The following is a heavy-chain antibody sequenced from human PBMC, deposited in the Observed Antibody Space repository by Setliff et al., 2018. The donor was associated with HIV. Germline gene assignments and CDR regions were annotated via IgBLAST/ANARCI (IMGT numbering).Heavy chain of an antibody. CDR1: GGSISSSSYY. Sequence: PSETLSLTCTVSGGSISSSSYYWGWIRQPPGKGLEWIGSIYYSGSTYYNPSLKSRVTISVDVSKNQFSLKLSSVTAADTAVYYCAGGPGYCSGGTCYPGGWFDPWGQGTLGTVPQ. J-gene: IGHJ5*02. D-gene: IGHD2-15*01. CDR3: AGGPGYCSGGTCYPGGWFDP. CDR2: IYYSGST. V-gene: IGHV4-39*07.